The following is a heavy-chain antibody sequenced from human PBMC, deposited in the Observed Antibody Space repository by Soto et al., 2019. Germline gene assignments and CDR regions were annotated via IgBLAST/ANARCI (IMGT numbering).Heavy chain of an antibody. V-gene: IGHV1-2*04. D-gene: IGHD6-13*01. CDR3: ARMRATAAAGTAAFDI. CDR1: GYTFTGYY. CDR2: INPNSGGT. J-gene: IGHJ3*02. Sequence: ASVKVSCKASGYTFTGYYMHWVRQSPGQGLEWMGWINPNSGGTNYAQKFQGWVTMTRDTSISTAYMELSRLRSDDTAVYYCARMRATAAAGTAAFDIWGQGTMVTVSS.